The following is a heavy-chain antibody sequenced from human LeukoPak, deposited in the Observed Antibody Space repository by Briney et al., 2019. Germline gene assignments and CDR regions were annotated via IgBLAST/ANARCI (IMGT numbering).Heavy chain of an antibody. Sequence: GGSLRLSCIASGFTFGDFPMSWFRQAPGKGLEWVSAISGSGGSTYYADSVKGRFTISRDNSKNTLYLQMNSLRAEDTAVYYCAKGRLGAFDIWGQGTMVTVSS. J-gene: IGHJ3*02. CDR3: AKGRLGAFDI. CDR1: GFTFGDFP. V-gene: IGHV3-23*01. CDR2: ISGSGGST. D-gene: IGHD3-16*01.